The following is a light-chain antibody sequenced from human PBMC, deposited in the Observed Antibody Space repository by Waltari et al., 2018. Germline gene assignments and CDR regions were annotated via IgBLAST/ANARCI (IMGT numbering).Light chain of an antibody. CDR1: PSVSRS. CDR2: GAS. CDR3: QHYVRLPAT. V-gene: IGKV3-20*01. Sequence: EIVLTQSPGTLSLSPGERATLSCRASPSVSRSLAWYQQKPGQTPRLLIYGASNRAAGIPDRFSGSGSGTDFSLTISRLEPEDFAVYYCQHYVRLPATFGQGTKVEIK. J-gene: IGKJ1*01.